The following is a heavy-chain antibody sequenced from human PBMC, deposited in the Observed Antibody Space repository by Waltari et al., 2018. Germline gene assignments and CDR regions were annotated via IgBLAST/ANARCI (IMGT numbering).Heavy chain of an antibody. CDR3: AGERVTAMVIDH. CDR2: IFLIFGTA. CDR1: GGTFSSYA. V-gene: IGHV1-69*13. Sequence: QVQLVQSGAEVKKPGSSVKVSCKASGGTFSSYAISWVRQAPGQGLEWMGRIFLIFGTANYAQKFKGRVTITADKSTSTAYMELSSLRSEDTAVYYCAGERVTAMVIDHWGQGTLVTVSS. D-gene: IGHD5-18*01. J-gene: IGHJ4*02.